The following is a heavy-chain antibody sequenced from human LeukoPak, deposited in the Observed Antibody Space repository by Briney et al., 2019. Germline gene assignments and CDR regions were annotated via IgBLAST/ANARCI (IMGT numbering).Heavy chain of an antibody. CDR3: ARQGNGYDYLLYFFNL. V-gene: IGHV3-15*01. CDR2: IKSTTDGGTS. CDR1: GLTFSNAY. J-gene: IGHJ4*02. D-gene: IGHD5-18*01. Sequence: GGSLTLSCAASGLTFSNAYMTWVRQAPGKGLEWVGQIKSTTDGGTSHYAAPVKGRFTISRDDSKNTVYLQMNSLRTEDTAVYYCARQGNGYDYLLYFFNLWGQGTLVTVSS.